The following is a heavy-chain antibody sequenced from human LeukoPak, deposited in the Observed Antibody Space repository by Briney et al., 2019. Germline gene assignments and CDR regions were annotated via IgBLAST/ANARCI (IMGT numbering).Heavy chain of an antibody. D-gene: IGHD6-6*01. Sequence: GGSLRLSCAASGFTITSNHMNWVRQAPGKGLEWVSIIYTGGTTHYADSLKDRFTISRDDSINTLYLQMNSLRAEDTAVYYCARDSSSYYFDYWGQGTLVTVSS. CDR3: ARDSSSYYFDY. CDR1: GFTITSNH. J-gene: IGHJ4*02. V-gene: IGHV3-66*01. CDR2: IYTGGTT.